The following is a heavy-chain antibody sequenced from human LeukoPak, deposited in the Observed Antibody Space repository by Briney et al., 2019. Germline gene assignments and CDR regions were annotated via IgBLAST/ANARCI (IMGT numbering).Heavy chain of an antibody. CDR1: GFSFSSYA. Sequence: GGSLKLSCAASGFSFSSYAMSWVRQAPGKGLEWVSSISGSGDNTYYAESVKGRFTISRDNSKNTVYLQMDSLRVEDTAIYYCAKTTTGYSSGRYPAWPIDYWGQGTLVTVSS. V-gene: IGHV3-23*01. J-gene: IGHJ4*02. D-gene: IGHD2-15*01. CDR2: ISGSGDNT. CDR3: AKTTTGYSSGRYPAWPIDY.